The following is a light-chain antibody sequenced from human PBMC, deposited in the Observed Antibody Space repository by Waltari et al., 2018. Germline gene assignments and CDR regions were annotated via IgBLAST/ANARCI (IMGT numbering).Light chain of an antibody. J-gene: IGKJ4*01. V-gene: IGKV1-33*01. Sequence: IPITQSPSSLPASIESRLTITCLATQAIDNHLNWHHQKPGKAPNLLIYDVSKLETGVPSRFSGSGSGTDFTLTITNLQPEDSATYYCQQHDKNPITFGGGTKV. CDR1: QAIDNH. CDR3: QQHDKNPIT. CDR2: DVS.